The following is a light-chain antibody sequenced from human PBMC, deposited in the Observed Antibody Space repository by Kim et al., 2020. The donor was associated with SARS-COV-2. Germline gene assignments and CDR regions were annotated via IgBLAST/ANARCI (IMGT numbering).Light chain of an antibody. CDR2: DVS. J-gene: IGLJ1*01. CDR3: SSYTSSSTYV. CDR1: SSDVGGYNY. V-gene: IGLV2-14*01. Sequence: QSALTQPASVSGSPGQSITISCTGTSSDVGGYNYVSWYQQHPGKAPKLMIYDVSKRLSGVSTRFSGSKSGNTASLTISGLQSEDEADYYCSSYTSSSTYVFGTGTKVTVL.